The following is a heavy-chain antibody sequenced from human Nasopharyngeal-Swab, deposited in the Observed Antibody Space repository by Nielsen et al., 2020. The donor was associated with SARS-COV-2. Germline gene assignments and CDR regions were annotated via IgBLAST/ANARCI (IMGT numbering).Heavy chain of an antibody. V-gene: IGHV1-24*01. Sequence: ASVKVSCKVSGYTLTELSMHRVRQAPGKGLEWMGGFDPEDGETIYAQKFQGRVTMTEDTSTDTAYMELSSLRSEDTAVYYCATDLRYCTNGVCYTKAADAFDIWGQGTMVTVSS. D-gene: IGHD2-8*01. CDR2: FDPEDGET. J-gene: IGHJ3*02. CDR3: ATDLRYCTNGVCYTKAADAFDI. CDR1: GYTLTELS.